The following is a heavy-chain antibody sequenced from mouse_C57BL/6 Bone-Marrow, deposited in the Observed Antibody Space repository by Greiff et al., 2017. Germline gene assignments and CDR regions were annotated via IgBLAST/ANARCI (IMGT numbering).Heavy chain of an antibody. CDR2: IDPSDSYT. CDR1: GYTFTSYW. Sequence: QVQLQQPGAELVKPGASVKLSCKASGYTFTSYWMQWVKQRPGQGLEWIGEIDPSDSYTNYNQKFKGKATLTVDTSSSTAYMQLSSLTSEDSAVYYCARAHIGYGNYVDYWGQGTTLTVSS. D-gene: IGHD2-10*02. CDR3: ARAHIGYGNYVDY. J-gene: IGHJ2*01. V-gene: IGHV1-50*01.